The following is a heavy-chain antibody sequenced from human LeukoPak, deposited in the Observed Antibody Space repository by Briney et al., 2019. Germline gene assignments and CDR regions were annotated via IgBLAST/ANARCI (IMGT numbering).Heavy chain of an antibody. Sequence: GWSLRLSCAASGFTFSSYAMSWVRQAPGKGLEWVSAISGSGGSTYYADSVKGRYTISRDNSKNTLYLQMNSLRAEDTAVYYCAKIPLYYYDSSGYYYPDEYFQHWGQGTLVTVSS. J-gene: IGHJ1*01. CDR1: GFTFSSYA. V-gene: IGHV3-23*01. CDR3: AKIPLYYYDSSGYYYPDEYFQH. CDR2: ISGSGGST. D-gene: IGHD3-22*01.